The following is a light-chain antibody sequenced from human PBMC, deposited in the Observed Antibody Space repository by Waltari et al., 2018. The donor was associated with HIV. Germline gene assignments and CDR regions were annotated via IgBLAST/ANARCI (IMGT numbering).Light chain of an antibody. CDR1: QIDDKI. CDR2: DNV. V-gene: IGLV3-21*02. Sequence: YVLTQPPSASVAPGSTATITRGGEQIDDKIVHWYRQRPGQAPTLVIYDNVKRPAEIPERFSASNSGDTATLAISRVETGDEADFYCQVWDKENDHECVFFGGGTQLVVL. J-gene: IGLJ2*01. CDR3: QVWDKENDHECVF.